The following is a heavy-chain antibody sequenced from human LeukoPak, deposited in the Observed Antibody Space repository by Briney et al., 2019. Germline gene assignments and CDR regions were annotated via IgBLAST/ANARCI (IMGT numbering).Heavy chain of an antibody. CDR2: IYSGGST. CDR1: GFTVSSNY. Sequence: GGSLRLSCAASGFTVSSNYMSWVRQAPGKGLEWVSVIYSGGSTYYADSVKGRFTISRDNSKNTLYLLMNSLRAEDTAIYYCARGETGYDAFDIWGQGTMVTISS. D-gene: IGHD3-10*01. J-gene: IGHJ3*02. V-gene: IGHV3-66*01. CDR3: ARGETGYDAFDI.